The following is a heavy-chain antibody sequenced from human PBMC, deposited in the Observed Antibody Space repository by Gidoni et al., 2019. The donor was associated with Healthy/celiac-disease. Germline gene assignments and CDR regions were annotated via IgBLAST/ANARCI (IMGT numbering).Heavy chain of an antibody. CDR1: GFTFSSYG. CDR2: IWYDGSNK. D-gene: IGHD1-26*01. Sequence: QVQLVESGGGVVQPGRSLRLSCAASGFTFSSYGMHWVRQAPGKGLEWVAVIWYDGSNKYYADSVKGRFTISRDNSKNTLYLQMNSLRAEDTAVYYCARDGTLELRGLDYWGQGTLVTVSS. CDR3: ARDGTLELRGLDY. V-gene: IGHV3-33*01. J-gene: IGHJ4*02.